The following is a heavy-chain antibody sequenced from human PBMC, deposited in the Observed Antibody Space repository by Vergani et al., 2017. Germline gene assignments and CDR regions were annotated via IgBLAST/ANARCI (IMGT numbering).Heavy chain of an antibody. Sequence: QVQLVQSGAEVKKPGASVKVSCKASGYTFTSYGISWVRQAPGQGLEWMGWISAYNGNTNYAQKFQGRVTITADESTSTAYMELSSLRSEDTAVYYCTTENWGWPPTSYYFDYWGQGTLVTGSS. CDR2: ISAYNGNT. J-gene: IGHJ4*02. CDR3: TTENWGWPPTSYYFDY. V-gene: IGHV1-18*01. CDR1: GYTFTSYG. D-gene: IGHD7-27*01.